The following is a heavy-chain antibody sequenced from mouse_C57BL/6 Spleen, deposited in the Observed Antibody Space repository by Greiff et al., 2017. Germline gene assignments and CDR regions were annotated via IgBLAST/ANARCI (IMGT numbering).Heavy chain of an antibody. V-gene: IGHV1-80*01. CDR3: ARSGYYGSGAY. D-gene: IGHD1-1*01. CDR2: IYPGDGDT. Sequence: QVHVKQSGAELVKPGASVKISCKASGYAFSSYWMNWVKQRPGKGLEWIGQIYPGDGDTNYNGKFKGKATLTADKSSSTAYMQLSSLTSEDSAVYFCARSGYYGSGAYWGQGTLVTVSA. J-gene: IGHJ3*01. CDR1: GYAFSSYW.